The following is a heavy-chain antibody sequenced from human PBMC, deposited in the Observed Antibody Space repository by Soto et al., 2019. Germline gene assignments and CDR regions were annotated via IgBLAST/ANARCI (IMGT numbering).Heavy chain of an antibody. CDR1: GGTFSSYT. V-gene: IGHV1-69*08. Sequence: QVQLVQSGAEVKKPGSSVKVSCKASGGTFSSYTISWVRQAPGQGLEWMGRIIPILGIANYAQKFQGRVMINADKSTSTAYMERSSLRSEDTAVYYCARDSRDGYNHYGMDVWGQGTTVTVSS. J-gene: IGHJ6*02. CDR3: ARDSRDGYNHYGMDV. D-gene: IGHD5-12*01. CDR2: IIPILGIA.